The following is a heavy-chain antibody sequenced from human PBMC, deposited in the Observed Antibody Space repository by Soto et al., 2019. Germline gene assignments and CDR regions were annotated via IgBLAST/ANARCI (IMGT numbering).Heavy chain of an antibody. CDR1: GYTFTRYG. D-gene: IGHD6-19*01. CDR3: ARTRRDTSGWYVFY. Sequence: QIQLVQSGVEVKKPGASVIVSCQASGYTFTRYGISWVRQAPGQGLEWMGWISAYNGNTNYAQKLQGRVTMTTDTSTSTAYMELRGLRTSDTAVYYCARTRRDTSGWYVFYWGQGTLVTVSS. J-gene: IGHJ4*02. CDR2: ISAYNGNT. V-gene: IGHV1-18*01.